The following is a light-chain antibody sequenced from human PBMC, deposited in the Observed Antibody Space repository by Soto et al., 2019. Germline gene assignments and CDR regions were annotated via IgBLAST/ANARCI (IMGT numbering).Light chain of an antibody. V-gene: IGLV2-14*01. CDR1: SSDVGGYNY. J-gene: IGLJ1*01. Sequence: SASTQHTSVSGSPGQSITISCTGTSSDVGGYNYVSWYQQHPGKAPKLMIYEVSNRPSGVANRFSGSKSGNTASLTISGLQAEDEADYYCSSYTRSGTRVFGPGTMVTVL. CDR2: EVS. CDR3: SSYTRSGTRV.